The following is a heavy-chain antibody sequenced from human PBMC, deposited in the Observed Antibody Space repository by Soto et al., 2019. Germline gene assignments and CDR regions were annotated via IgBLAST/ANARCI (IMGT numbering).Heavy chain of an antibody. CDR1: GGTFSSYA. D-gene: IGHD1-7*01. CDR3: ARDRITGTRYYYYYYGMDV. J-gene: IGHJ6*02. V-gene: IGHV1-69*13. CDR2: IIPIFGTA. Sequence: ASVKVSCKASGGTFSSYAISWVRQAPGQGLEWMGGIIPIFGTANYAQKFQGRVTITADESTSTAYMELSSLRSEDTAVYYCARDRITGTRYYYYYYGMDVWGQGTTVTVSS.